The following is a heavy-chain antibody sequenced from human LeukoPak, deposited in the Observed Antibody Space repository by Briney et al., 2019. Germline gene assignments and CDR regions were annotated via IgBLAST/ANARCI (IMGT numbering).Heavy chain of an antibody. CDR1: GGSISPYY. CDR2: IYSSGSA. CDR3: ARMGGYSGYATH. V-gene: IGHV4-59*08. J-gene: IGHJ4*02. D-gene: IGHD5-12*01. Sequence: SETLSLTCTVSGGSISPYYWSWIRQSPGKGLECIGYIYSSGSANYNPSLKSRVTISVDTSKNQFSLKLSSVTAADTAVYYCARMGGYSGYATHWGQGTLVTVSS.